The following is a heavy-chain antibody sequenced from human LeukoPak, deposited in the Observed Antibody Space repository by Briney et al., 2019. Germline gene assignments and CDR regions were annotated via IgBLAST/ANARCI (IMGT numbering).Heavy chain of an antibody. J-gene: IGHJ4*02. D-gene: IGHD6-13*01. CDR3: ARGGSSSRIDY. CDR1: GYTFINYY. V-gene: IGHV1-46*04. Sequence: GASVKVSCKASGYTFINYYMHWVRQAPGQGLEWMGIINPRGGSTSYAQNLQGRVTMTSDMSTSTAYMELRSLRSDDTAVYYCARGGSSSRIDYWGQGTLVTVSS. CDR2: INPRGGST.